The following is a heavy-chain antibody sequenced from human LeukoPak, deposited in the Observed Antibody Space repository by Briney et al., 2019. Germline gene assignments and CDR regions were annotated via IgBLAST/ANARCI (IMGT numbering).Heavy chain of an antibody. Sequence: GGSLRLSCTVSGFTVSSNSMSWVRQAPGKGLEWVSSISGSGGSRYYADSGKGRFTISRDNSKNTLYLQMNSLRAEDTAVYYCAKVRGGNRGDAFDFWGRGTMVTVSS. CDR3: AKVRGGNRGDAFDF. J-gene: IGHJ3*01. CDR2: ISGSGGSR. CDR1: GFTVSSNS. D-gene: IGHD4-23*01. V-gene: IGHV3-23*01.